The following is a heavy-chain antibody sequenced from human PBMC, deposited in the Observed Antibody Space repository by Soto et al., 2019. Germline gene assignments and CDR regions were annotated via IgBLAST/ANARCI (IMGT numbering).Heavy chain of an antibody. J-gene: IGHJ4*02. CDR3: ARRIAAPGTFDY. CDR1: GFSLSTSGEG. V-gene: IGHV2-5*02. CDR2: IYWDDDK. Sequence: QITLKESGPTLVKPTQTLTLTCTFSGFSLSTSGEGVGWIRQPPGKALEWLALIYWDDDKRYSPSLQSRLTITKGTSKNQVVLTMANMDTVDTATYYCARRIAAPGTFDYWGQGTLVTVSS. D-gene: IGHD6-13*01.